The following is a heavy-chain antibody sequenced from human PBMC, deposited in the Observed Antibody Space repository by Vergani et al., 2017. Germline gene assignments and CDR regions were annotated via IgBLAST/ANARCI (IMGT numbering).Heavy chain of an antibody. CDR1: GGSISSSSYY. CDR2: INHSGST. V-gene: IGHV4-39*07. J-gene: IGHJ2*01. Sequence: QLQLQESGPGLVKPSETLSLTCTVSGGSISSSSYYWGWIRQPPGKGLEWIGEINHSGSTNYNPSLKSRVTISVDTSKNQFSLKLSSVTAADTAVYYCARGFTFDLWGRGTLVTVSS. CDR3: ARGFTFDL.